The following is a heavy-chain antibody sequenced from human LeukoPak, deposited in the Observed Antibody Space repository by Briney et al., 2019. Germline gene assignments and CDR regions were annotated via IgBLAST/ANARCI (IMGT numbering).Heavy chain of an antibody. CDR3: ARHPTRPAAGNYYYYMDV. CDR1: GVSFDDYY. CDR2: IYYSGST. Sequence: SETLSLTCAVSGVSFDDYYWAWVRQPPGKGLEWIGSIYYSGSTYYNPSLKSRVTISVDTSKNQFSLKLSSVTAADTAVYYCARHPTRPAAGNYYYYMDVWGKGTTVTVSS. J-gene: IGHJ6*03. V-gene: IGHV4-39*01. D-gene: IGHD6-13*01.